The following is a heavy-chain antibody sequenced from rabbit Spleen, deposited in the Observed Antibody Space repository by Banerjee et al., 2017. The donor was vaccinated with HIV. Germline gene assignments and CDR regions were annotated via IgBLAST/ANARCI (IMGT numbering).Heavy chain of an antibody. CDR2: IKTGKGSI. CDR1: GFSFSDSY. D-gene: IGHD8-1*01. V-gene: IGHV1S47*01. Sequence: QEQLEESGGGLVQPEGSLTLTCTASGFSFSDSYCMCWVRQAPGKGLERIACIKTGKGSIDYASWAKGRFTISRSTSLNTVTLKMTSLTVADTATYFCARSDSDISWSAKLWGPGTLVTVS. J-gene: IGHJ4*01. CDR3: ARSDSDISWSAKL.